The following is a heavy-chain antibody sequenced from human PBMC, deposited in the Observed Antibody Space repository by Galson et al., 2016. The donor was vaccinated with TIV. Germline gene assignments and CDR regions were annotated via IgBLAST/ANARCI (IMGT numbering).Heavy chain of an antibody. V-gene: IGHV1-3*01. Sequence: SVKVSCKASGYTFTVHPIHWVRQAPGQRPEWMGWINAGNGDTKYSQRFQGRVTFTRDTSASTAYMELSSLTSEDTAVYYCARPPYCGGDCYKYDQWGQGTLVTVSS. CDR2: INAGNGDT. D-gene: IGHD2-21*01. CDR3: ARPPYCGGDCYKYDQ. J-gene: IGHJ4*02. CDR1: GYTFTVHP.